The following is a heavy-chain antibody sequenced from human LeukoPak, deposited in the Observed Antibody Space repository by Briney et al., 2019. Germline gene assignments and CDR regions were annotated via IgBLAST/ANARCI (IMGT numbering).Heavy chain of an antibody. Sequence: GGSLRLSCAASGFTFSSYSMNWVRQAPGKGLEWVSCISSSSSTIYYADSVKGRFTISRDNAKNSLYLQMNSLRAEDTAVYYCARERGRGRDSPWFDYWGQGTLVTVSS. V-gene: IGHV3-48*01. CDR1: GFTFSSYS. CDR3: ARERGRGRDSPWFDY. D-gene: IGHD1-26*01. CDR2: ISSSSSTI. J-gene: IGHJ4*02.